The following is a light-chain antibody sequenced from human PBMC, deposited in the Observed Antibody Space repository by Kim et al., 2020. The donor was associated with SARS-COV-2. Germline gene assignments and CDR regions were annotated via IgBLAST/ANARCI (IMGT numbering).Light chain of an antibody. CDR3: QQRTNWPPWT. CDR2: GAS. Sequence: EIVLTQSPGTLSLSPGERATLSCRASQSVSSNYLGWYQQKPGQTPRLLIYGASNRATGIPDRFSGSGSGTDFTLTISSLEPDDFAVYYCQQRTNWPPWTFGQGTKVEIK. CDR1: QSVSSNY. J-gene: IGKJ1*01. V-gene: IGKV3D-20*02.